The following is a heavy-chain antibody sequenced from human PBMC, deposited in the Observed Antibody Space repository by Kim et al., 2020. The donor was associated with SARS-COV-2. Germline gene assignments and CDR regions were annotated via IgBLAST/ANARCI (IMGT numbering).Heavy chain of an antibody. Sequence: GGSLRLSCAASGFTFSNAWMSWVRQAPGKGLEWVGRIKSKTDGGTTDYAAPVKGRFTISRDDSKNTLYLQMNSLKTEDTAVYYCTTDPTVTTYVGYYYGMEVWGQGTTVTVSS. J-gene: IGHJ6*02. V-gene: IGHV3-15*01. D-gene: IGHD4-17*01. CDR1: GFTFSNAW. CDR2: IKSKTDGGTT. CDR3: TTDPTVTTYVGYYYGMEV.